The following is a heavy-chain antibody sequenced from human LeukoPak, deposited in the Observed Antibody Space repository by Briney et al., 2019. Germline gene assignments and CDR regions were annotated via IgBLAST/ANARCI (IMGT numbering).Heavy chain of an antibody. CDR2: INHSGST. CDR1: GGSFSGYY. Sequence: SETLSLTCAVYGGSFSGYYWSWIRQPPGKGLEWIGEINHSGSTNYNPSLKSRVTISVDTSKNHLSLKLSSVTAADTAVYYCARMPKQWLVHYYYYYYMDVWGKGTTVTISS. D-gene: IGHD6-19*01. J-gene: IGHJ6*03. V-gene: IGHV4-34*01. CDR3: ARMPKQWLVHYYYYYYMDV.